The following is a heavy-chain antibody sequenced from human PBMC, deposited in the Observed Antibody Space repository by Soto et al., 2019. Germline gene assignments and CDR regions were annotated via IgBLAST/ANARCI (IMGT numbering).Heavy chain of an antibody. CDR3: ARDLGGSYGPFDY. Sequence: QVQLVESGGGVVQPGRSLRLSCAASGFTFKTYAMDWVRQAPGKGLEWVAVMWNDGTNRYYAESVKGRFIMSRDTSKNMLFLQMNSLRADDTAVYYCARDLGGSYGPFDYWGQGTLVTVSS. CDR1: GFTFKTYA. D-gene: IGHD5-18*01. V-gene: IGHV3-33*01. CDR2: MWNDGTNR. J-gene: IGHJ4*02.